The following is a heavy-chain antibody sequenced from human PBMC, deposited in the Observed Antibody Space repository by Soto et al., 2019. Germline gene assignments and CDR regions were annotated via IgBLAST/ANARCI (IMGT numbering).Heavy chain of an antibody. V-gene: IGHV4-30-2*01. J-gene: IGHJ4*02. CDR2: VYHSGST. Sequence: GWVGDVYHSGSTDYNPSLKSRGTISVDKSKKQISLKLSSVTAPDPAVYYCASSHAGAHITAAVHWGQGTLVTVSS. CDR3: ASSHAGAHITAAVH. D-gene: IGHD6-13*01.